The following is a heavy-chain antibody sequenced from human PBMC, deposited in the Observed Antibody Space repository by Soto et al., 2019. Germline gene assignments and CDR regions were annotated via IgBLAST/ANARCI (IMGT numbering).Heavy chain of an antibody. V-gene: IGHV1-18*01. CDR3: ARDPVAGTYFDY. J-gene: IGHJ4*02. Sequence: GASVKVSCKASGYTFTSYGISWVRQAPGQGLEWMGWINAYIGNTNYAQKLQGRVTMTTDTSTSTAYLALRSLRSDDTAVYYCARDPVAGTYFDYWGQGALVTVSS. CDR1: GYTFTSYG. CDR2: INAYIGNT. D-gene: IGHD6-19*01.